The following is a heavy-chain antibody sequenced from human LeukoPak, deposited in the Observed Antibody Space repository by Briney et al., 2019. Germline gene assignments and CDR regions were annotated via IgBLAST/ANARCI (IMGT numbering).Heavy chain of an antibody. J-gene: IGHJ4*02. D-gene: IGHD3-3*01. CDR3: AKETYYDFWSALDY. V-gene: IGHV3-23*01. Sequence: PGGSLRLSCAASGFTFSSYAMSWVRQAPGKGLEWVSAISGSGDSTYCADSVKGRFTISRDNSKNTLYLQMNSLGAEDTAVYYCAKETYYDFWSALDYWGQGTLVTVSS. CDR1: GFTFSSYA. CDR2: ISGSGDST.